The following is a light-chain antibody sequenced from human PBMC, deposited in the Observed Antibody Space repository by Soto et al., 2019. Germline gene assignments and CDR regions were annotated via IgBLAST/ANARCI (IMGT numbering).Light chain of an antibody. Sequence: DIVLTQSPGTLSLSPGERATLSCRASQSVSSSYLAWYQQKPGQAPRLLIYGASSRATGIPDRFSGSGSGTGFNLTISRRQPEDVAVSYCQQDGCSPRTFGQGTKLEIK. CDR3: QQDGCSPRT. J-gene: IGKJ2*01. CDR1: QSVSSSY. V-gene: IGKV3-20*01. CDR2: GAS.